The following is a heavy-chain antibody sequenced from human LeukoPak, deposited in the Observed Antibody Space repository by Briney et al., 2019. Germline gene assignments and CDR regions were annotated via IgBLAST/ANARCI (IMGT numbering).Heavy chain of an antibody. Sequence: SVKVSXKASGGTFSSYAISWVRQAPGQGLEWMGRIIPIFGTANYAQKFQGRVTITTDESTSTAYMELSSLRSEDTAVYYCARGVSWAFDIWGQGTMVTVSS. CDR1: GGTFSSYA. V-gene: IGHV1-69*05. CDR2: IIPIFGTA. D-gene: IGHD2-8*01. CDR3: ARGVSWAFDI. J-gene: IGHJ3*02.